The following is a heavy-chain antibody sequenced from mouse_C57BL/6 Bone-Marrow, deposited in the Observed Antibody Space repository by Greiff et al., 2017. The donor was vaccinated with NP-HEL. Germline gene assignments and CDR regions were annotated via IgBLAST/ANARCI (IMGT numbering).Heavy chain of an antibody. D-gene: IGHD2-4*01. J-gene: IGHJ4*01. CDR2: IYPRDGST. CDR3: ARTTMITTMMVRYAMDY. Sequence: QVQLKQSGPELVKPGASVKLSCKASGYTFTSYDINWVKQRPGQGLEWIGWIYPRDGSTKYNEKFQSKATLTVDTSSSTDYMQLSSLTSDDSAVYYSARTTMITTMMVRYAMDYWGQGTSVTVSS. V-gene: IGHV1-85*01. CDR1: GYTFTSYD.